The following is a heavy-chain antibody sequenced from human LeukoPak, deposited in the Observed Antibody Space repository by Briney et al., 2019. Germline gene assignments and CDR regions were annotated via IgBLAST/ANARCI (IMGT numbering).Heavy chain of an antibody. J-gene: IGHJ4*02. V-gene: IGHV3-30*03. CDR2: ISYDGSNK. CDR1: GFTFSSYG. D-gene: IGHD6-19*01. CDR3: VTPGIAVAGTDY. Sequence: PGGSLRLSCAASGFTFSSYGLSWVRQAPGKGLEWVAVISYDGSNKYYADSVKGRFTISRDNSKNTLYLQMNSLRAEDTAVYYCVTPGIAVAGTDYWGQGTLVTVSS.